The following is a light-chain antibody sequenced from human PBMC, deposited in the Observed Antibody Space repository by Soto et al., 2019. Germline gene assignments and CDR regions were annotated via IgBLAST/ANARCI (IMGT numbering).Light chain of an antibody. V-gene: IGLV2-14*01. CDR3: SSYTSSFRRV. J-gene: IGLJ1*01. Sequence: QSVLTQPASVSGSPGQSITISCRGISSDVGGDNHVSWYQQYPGKAPKLMIYEVSDRPSGVSNRFSGSKSGNTASLTISGLQAEDEADYYCSSYTSSFRRVFXTGTNVTVL. CDR2: EVS. CDR1: SSDVGGDNH.